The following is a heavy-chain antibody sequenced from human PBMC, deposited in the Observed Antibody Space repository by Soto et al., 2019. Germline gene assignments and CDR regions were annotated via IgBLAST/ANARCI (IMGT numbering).Heavy chain of an antibody. V-gene: IGHV3-48*01. CDR1: GFTFSSYS. D-gene: IGHD3-10*01. CDR2: ISSSSSTI. J-gene: IGHJ3*02. CDR3: ARDLVTMVRGVSAFDI. Sequence: GGSLRLSCAASGFTFSSYSMNWVRQAPGKGLEWVSYISSSSSTIYYADSVKGRFTISRDNAKNSLYLQMNSLRAEDTAVYYCARDLVTMVRGVSAFDIWGQGTMVTVSS.